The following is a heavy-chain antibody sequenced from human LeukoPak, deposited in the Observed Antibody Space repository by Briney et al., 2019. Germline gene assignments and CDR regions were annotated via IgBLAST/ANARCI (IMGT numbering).Heavy chain of an antibody. J-gene: IGHJ5*02. CDR3: ARAAAGNNWFDP. CDR1: VYTFTSYG. CDR2: ISAYNGNT. Sequence: GASVKVSWKASVYTFTSYGISWVRQAPGQGLEWMGWISAYNGNTNYAQKLQGRVTMTTDTSTSTAYMELRSLRSDDTAVYYCARAAAGNNWFDPWGQGTLVTVSS. D-gene: IGHD6-13*01. V-gene: IGHV1-18*01.